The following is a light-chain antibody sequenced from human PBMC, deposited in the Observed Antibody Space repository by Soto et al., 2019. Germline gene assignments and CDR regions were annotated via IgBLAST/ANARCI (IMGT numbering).Light chain of an antibody. V-gene: IGKV1-39*01. J-gene: IGKJ2*01. Sequence: DIQMTQSPSSLSASVGDRVTITCRASQSISSYLNLYQQKPGKAPKLLISAASSLQSGVPSRFSGSGSGTDFTLTISSLQPEDFATYYCQQSYSTLMYTFGQGTKVDIK. CDR3: QQSYSTLMYT. CDR1: QSISSY. CDR2: AAS.